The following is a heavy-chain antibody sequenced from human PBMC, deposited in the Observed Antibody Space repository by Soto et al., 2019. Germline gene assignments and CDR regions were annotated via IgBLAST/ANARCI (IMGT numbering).Heavy chain of an antibody. D-gene: IGHD3-10*01. Sequence: QVQLVQSGAEVKKPGASVKVSCKASGYTFTSYGISWVRQAPGQGLEWMGWISAYNGNTNYAQKLQGRVTMTTDTATSTAYMELRSLRSADTAVYYCAKVYRITMVRGELSEYWGQGTLVTVSS. V-gene: IGHV1-18*01. CDR2: ISAYNGNT. CDR3: AKVYRITMVRGELSEY. J-gene: IGHJ4*02. CDR1: GYTFTSYG.